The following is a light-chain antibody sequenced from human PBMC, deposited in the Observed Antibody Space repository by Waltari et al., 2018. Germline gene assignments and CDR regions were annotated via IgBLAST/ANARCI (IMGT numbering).Light chain of an antibody. CDR3: QQYAGSPLT. Sequence: EIVLTQSPGTLSLSPGETATLSCRASENVRSGRLAWYQQKLGQAPRLLIYGASSRATGIADRFSGGESGTEFTLTISRLEPEDFVVYYCQQYAGSPLTFGGGTKVEIK. J-gene: IGKJ4*01. CDR2: GAS. CDR1: ENVRSGR. V-gene: IGKV3-20*01.